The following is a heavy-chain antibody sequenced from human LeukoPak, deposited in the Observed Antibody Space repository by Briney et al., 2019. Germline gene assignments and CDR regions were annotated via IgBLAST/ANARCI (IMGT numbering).Heavy chain of an antibody. CDR1: GFTFSSYW. D-gene: IGHD2-2*02. J-gene: IGHJ5*02. CDR2: IKQDGSEK. Sequence: GGSLRLYCAASGFTFSSYWMSWVRQAPGKGLEWVANIKQDGSEKYYVDSVKGRFTISRDNAKNSLYLQMSSLRAEDTAVYYCATHIVVVPAAIGWFDPWGQGTLVTVSS. V-gene: IGHV3-7*01. CDR3: ATHIVVVPAAIGWFDP.